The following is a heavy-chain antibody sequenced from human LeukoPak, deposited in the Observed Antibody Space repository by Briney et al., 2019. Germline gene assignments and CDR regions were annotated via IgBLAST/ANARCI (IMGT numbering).Heavy chain of an antibody. CDR1: GFAFSSCA. Sequence: GGSLRLSCAASGFAFSSCAMSWVRQAPGKGLEWVGRIKSKTDGGTTDYAAPVKGRFTISRDDSKNTLYLQMNSLKTEDTAVYYCTTGAYSTTVRYWGQGTLVTVSS. CDR3: TTGAYSTTVRY. D-gene: IGHD6-13*01. V-gene: IGHV3-15*01. CDR2: IKSKTDGGTT. J-gene: IGHJ4*02.